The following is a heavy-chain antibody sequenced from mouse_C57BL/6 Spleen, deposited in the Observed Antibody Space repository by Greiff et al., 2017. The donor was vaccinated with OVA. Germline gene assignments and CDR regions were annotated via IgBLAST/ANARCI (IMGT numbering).Heavy chain of an antibody. CDR2: IDPSDSYT. J-gene: IGHJ3*01. CDR1: GYTFTSYW. CDR3: ARYGNWFAY. V-gene: IGHV1-50*01. Sequence: QVQLQQPGAELVKPGASVKLSCKASGYTFTSYWMQWVKQRPGQGLEWIGEIDPSDSYTNYNQKFKGKATLTVDTSSSTAYMQLSSLTSEDSAVYYYARYGNWFAYWGQGTLVTVSA. D-gene: IGHD2-1*01.